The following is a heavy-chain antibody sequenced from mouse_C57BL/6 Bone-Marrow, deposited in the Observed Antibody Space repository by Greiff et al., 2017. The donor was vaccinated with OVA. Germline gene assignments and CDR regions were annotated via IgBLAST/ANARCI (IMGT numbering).Heavy chain of an antibody. CDR3: VRHDVYWYFDV. CDR2: IRSKSNNYAT. J-gene: IGHJ1*03. D-gene: IGHD2-3*01. V-gene: IGHV10-1*01. CDR1: GFSFNTYA. Sequence: DVHLVESGGGLVQPQGSLKLSCAASGFSFNTYAMNWVRQAPGKGLEWVARIRSKSNNYATYYADSVKDRFTISRDDSESMLYLQMNNLKTEDTAMYYCVRHDVYWYFDVWGTGTTVTVSS.